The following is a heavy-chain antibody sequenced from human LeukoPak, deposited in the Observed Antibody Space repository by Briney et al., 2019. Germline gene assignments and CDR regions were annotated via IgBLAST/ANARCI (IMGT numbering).Heavy chain of an antibody. D-gene: IGHD5-24*01. Sequence: GGSLRLSCAASGFTFSSYGMHWVRQAPGKGPEWVAVIWYDGSNKYYADSVKGRFTISRDNSKNTLYLQMNSLRAEDTAVYYCARNGYNKKNAFDIWGQGTMVTVSS. CDR3: ARNGYNKKNAFDI. CDR2: IWYDGSNK. J-gene: IGHJ3*02. CDR1: GFTFSSYG. V-gene: IGHV3-33*01.